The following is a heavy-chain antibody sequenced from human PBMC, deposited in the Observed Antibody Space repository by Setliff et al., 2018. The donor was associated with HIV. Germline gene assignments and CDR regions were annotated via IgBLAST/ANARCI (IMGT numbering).Heavy chain of an antibody. CDR1: GFSFSLYA. D-gene: IGHD1-26*01. Sequence: GGSLRLSCKATGFSFSLYAMSWVRQAPGKGLEWVAVMSTGGGIKICADSVKGRFTISRDNSRNTLFLQMNNLRPEDTATYYCVRDPIEGSPDYFDYWGQGALVTVS. V-gene: IGHV3-30*03. CDR2: MSTGGGIK. CDR3: VRDPIEGSPDYFDY. J-gene: IGHJ4*02.